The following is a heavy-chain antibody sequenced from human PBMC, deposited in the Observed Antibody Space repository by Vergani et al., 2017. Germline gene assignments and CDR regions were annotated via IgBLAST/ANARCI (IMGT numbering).Heavy chain of an antibody. D-gene: IGHD1-1*01. CDR3: AKDRVSRTTGSRLLDY. Sequence: EVQLVESGGGLVQPGRSLRLSCAASGFTFDDYAMHWVRQAPGKGLEWVSGISWNSGSIGYADSVKGRFTISRDNAKNTLYLQMNSLRAEDTAVYYCAKDRVSRTTGSRLLDYWGQGTLVTVSS. CDR1: GFTFDDYA. CDR2: ISWNSGSI. V-gene: IGHV3-9*01. J-gene: IGHJ4*02.